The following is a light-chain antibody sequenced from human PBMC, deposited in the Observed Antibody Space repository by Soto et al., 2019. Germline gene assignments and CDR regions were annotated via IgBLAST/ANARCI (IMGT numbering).Light chain of an antibody. CDR2: EVS. Sequence: QSALTQPASVSGSPGQSITISCTGTSSDVGSYNLVSWYQQHPGKAPKLMIYEVSKRPSGVSNRFSGSKSGNTASLTISGLQAGDEADYYCCSYAGSRYVFGTGTKVTVL. V-gene: IGLV2-23*02. CDR1: SSDVGSYNL. CDR3: CSYAGSRYV. J-gene: IGLJ1*01.